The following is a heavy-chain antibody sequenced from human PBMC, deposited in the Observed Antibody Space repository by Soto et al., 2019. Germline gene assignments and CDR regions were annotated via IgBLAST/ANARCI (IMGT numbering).Heavy chain of an antibody. CDR2: IRSKANSYAT. D-gene: IGHD3-10*01. J-gene: IGHJ6*02. CDR1: GFTFSGSA. Sequence: EVQLVESGGGLVKPGGSLRLSCAASGFTFSGSAMHWVRQASGKGLEWVGRIRSKANSYATAYAASVKGRFTISRDDSKNTAYLQMNSLKTEDTAVYYCTRHWTLWFGEAERGYYGMDVWGQGTTVTVSS. CDR3: TRHWTLWFGEAERGYYGMDV. V-gene: IGHV3-73*01.